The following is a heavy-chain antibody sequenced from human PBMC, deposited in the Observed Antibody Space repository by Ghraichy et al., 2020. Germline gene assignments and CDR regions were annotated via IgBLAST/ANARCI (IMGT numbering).Heavy chain of an antibody. CDR3: AKGQRLESRLDS. CDR2: MSPAGGRT. D-gene: IGHD1-1*01. CDR1: GFTFSNYA. J-gene: IGHJ4*02. Sequence: GESLNISCAASGFTFSNYAMTWVRLAPGKGLEWVSSMSPAGGRTYYADSVKGRFTVSRDDSKNTLYLQMDSLRAEDTALYYCAKGQRLESRLDSWGQGTLVTVSS. V-gene: IGHV3-23*01.